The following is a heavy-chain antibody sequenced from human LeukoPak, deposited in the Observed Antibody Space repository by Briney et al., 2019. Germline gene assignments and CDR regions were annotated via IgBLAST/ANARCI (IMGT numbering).Heavy chain of an antibody. Sequence: SETLSLTCAVYGGSFSGYYWSWIRQPPGKGLEWIGEINHSGSTNYNPSLKSRVTISVDTSKNQFSLKLSSVTAADTAVYYCARGVRGYYDSSGSRPFDYWGRGTLVTVSS. CDR3: ARGVRGYYDSSGSRPFDY. J-gene: IGHJ4*02. CDR2: INHSGST. D-gene: IGHD3-22*01. V-gene: IGHV4-34*01. CDR1: GGSFSGYY.